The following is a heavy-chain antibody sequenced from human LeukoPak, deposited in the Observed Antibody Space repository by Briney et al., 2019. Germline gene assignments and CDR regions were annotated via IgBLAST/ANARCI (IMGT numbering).Heavy chain of an antibody. V-gene: IGHV1-69*04. J-gene: IGHJ6*02. CDR2: IIPIFGIA. Sequence: SVKVSCKASGGTFSSYAISWVRQAPGQGLEWMGRIIPIFGIANYAQKFQGRVTITVDKSTSTAYMELSSLRSEDTAVYYCARGTTSEIFGVVLSYYYYGMDVWGQGTTVTVSS. CDR3: ARGTTSEIFGVVLSYYYYGMDV. CDR1: GGTFSSYA. D-gene: IGHD3-3*01.